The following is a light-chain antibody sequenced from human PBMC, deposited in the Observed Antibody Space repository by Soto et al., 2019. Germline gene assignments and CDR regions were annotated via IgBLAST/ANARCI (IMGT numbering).Light chain of an antibody. CDR3: QQRSDWPST. V-gene: IGKV3-11*01. CDR2: DAS. Sequence: EIVLTQSPATLSLSPGDRATLSCRASQTVSSYLAWYQQKPGQAPSLLIYDASSRATGIPARFSVSGSGTDFTLTITSLEPEDFAVYYFQQRSDWPSTFGGGTKVEIK. J-gene: IGKJ4*01. CDR1: QTVSSY.